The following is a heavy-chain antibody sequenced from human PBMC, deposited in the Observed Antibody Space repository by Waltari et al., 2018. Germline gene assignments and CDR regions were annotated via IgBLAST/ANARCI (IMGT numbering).Heavy chain of an antibody. CDR1: GFTFSSYS. CDR2: ISSSSSTI. CDR3: ASAYSGYFRAFDI. Sequence: EVQLVESGGGLVQPGGSLRLSCAASGFTFSSYSMNWVRRAPGKGLEWVSYISSSSSTIYYADSVKGRFTISRDNAKNSLYLQMNSLRVEDTAVYYCASAYSGYFRAFDIWGQGTMVTVSS. D-gene: IGHD5-12*01. V-gene: IGHV3-48*01. J-gene: IGHJ3*02.